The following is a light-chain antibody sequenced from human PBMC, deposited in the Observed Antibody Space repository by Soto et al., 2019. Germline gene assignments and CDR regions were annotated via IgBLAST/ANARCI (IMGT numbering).Light chain of an antibody. CDR2: AAS. CDR3: QQSYSTHVT. V-gene: IGKV1-39*01. Sequence: DIQLTQSPSFLSASVGDRVTITCRASQGISSYLAWYQKKPGKAPKLLIYAASSLQSGVPSRFSGSGSGTDFTLTISSLQPEDFATYYCQQSYSTHVTFGQGTKVDIK. J-gene: IGKJ2*01. CDR1: QGISSY.